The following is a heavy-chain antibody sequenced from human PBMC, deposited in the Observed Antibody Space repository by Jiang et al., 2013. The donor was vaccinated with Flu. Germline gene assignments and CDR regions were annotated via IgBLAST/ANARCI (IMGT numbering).Heavy chain of an antibody. D-gene: IGHD2-21*02. CDR2: IIPIFGTA. Sequence: SGGTFSSYAISWVRQAPGQGLEWMGGIIPIFGTANYAQKFQGRVTITADESTSTAYMELSSLRSEDTAVYYCATPDRYSHYYYYMDVWGKGTTVTVSS. CDR1: GGTFSSYA. CDR3: ATPDRYSHYYYYMDV. J-gene: IGHJ6*03. V-gene: IGHV1-69*01.